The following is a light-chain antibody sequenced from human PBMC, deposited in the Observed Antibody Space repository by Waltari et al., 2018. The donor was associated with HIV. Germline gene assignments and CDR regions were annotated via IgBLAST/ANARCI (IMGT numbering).Light chain of an antibody. CDR2: GNS. CDR3: QSYDSSLSNWV. V-gene: IGLV1-40*01. J-gene: IGLJ3*02. Sequence: QSVLTQPPSVSGAPGQRVTISCTGSSSNIGAGYDVHWYQQLPGTAPKLLIYGNSHRPSGVPDRFSGSKSGTSASLAITGLQPDDETDYYCQSYDSSLSNWVFGGGTKVTVL. CDR1: SSNIGAGYD.